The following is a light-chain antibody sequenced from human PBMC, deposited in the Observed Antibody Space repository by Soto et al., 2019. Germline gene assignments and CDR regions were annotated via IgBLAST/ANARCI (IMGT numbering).Light chain of an antibody. J-gene: IGLJ2*01. Sequence: QSVLTQSPSASASLGASVKLTCTLSSGHSNYAIAWHQQQSEKGPRYLMKLNSDGSHSKGDGIPDRFSGSSSGAERYLTFSSLHSEEDADSYCQTWGSGIVVFGGGTKVTVL. CDR1: SGHSNYA. CDR3: QTWGSGIVV. V-gene: IGLV4-69*01. CDR2: LNSDGSH.